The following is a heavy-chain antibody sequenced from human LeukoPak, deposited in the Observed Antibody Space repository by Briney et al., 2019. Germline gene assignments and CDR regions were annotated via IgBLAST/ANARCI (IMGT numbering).Heavy chain of an antibody. D-gene: IGHD3-22*01. CDR1: GFTFDDYG. CDR2: RSGSGGNT. J-gene: IGHJ4*02. Sequence: GRSLRLSCAASGFTFDDYGMSWVRQAPGKGLEWVSARSGSGGNTYYADSVKGRFTVSRDSSKNTLYLQMNSLRAEDTAVYYCAKDYDSSGSRFDSWGQGTLVTVSS. CDR3: AKDYDSSGSRFDS. V-gene: IGHV3-23*01.